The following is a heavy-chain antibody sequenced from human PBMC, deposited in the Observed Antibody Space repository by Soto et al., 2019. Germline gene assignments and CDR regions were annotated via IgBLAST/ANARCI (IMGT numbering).Heavy chain of an antibody. CDR2: INPSGGST. Sequence: ASVKVSCKASGYTFTSYYMHWVRQAPGQGLEWMGIINPSGGSTSYAQKFQGRVTMTRDTSTSTVYMELSSLRSEDTAVYYGARVSGSLGDPAGFWGQGTLVTGSS. V-gene: IGHV1-46*03. J-gene: IGHJ4*02. D-gene: IGHD2-2*01. CDR3: ARVSGSLGDPAGF. CDR1: GYTFTSYY.